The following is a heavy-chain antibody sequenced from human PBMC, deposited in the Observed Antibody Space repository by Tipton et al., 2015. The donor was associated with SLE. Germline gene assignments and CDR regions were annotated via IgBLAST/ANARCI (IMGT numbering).Heavy chain of an antibody. Sequence: SLRLSCAASGFTFSSYSMNWVRQAPGKGLEWVSSISSSSSYIYYADSVKGRFTISRDNAKNSLYLQMNSLRAEDTAVYYCARDRETTVTTVWRLYYYYGMDVWGQGTTVTVSS. CDR1: GFTFSSYS. CDR2: ISSSSSYI. J-gene: IGHJ6*02. V-gene: IGHV3-21*01. D-gene: IGHD4-11*01. CDR3: ARDRETTVTTVWRLYYYYGMDV.